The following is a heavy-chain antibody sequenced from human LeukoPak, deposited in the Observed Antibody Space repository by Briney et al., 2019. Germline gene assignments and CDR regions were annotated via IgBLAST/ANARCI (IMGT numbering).Heavy chain of an antibody. CDR1: GYRFTNYW. J-gene: IGHJ4*02. Sequence: ESLKISCKGSGYRFTNYWIGWVRQMPGKGLEWMGIINPGDSDTRYNPSFQGQVTISVDKSISIAYLQWSSLKASDTAIYYCASRRGTSSPVDYWGQGTLVAVSS. V-gene: IGHV5-51*01. CDR3: ASRRGTSSPVDY. CDR2: INPGDSDT. D-gene: IGHD1-1*01.